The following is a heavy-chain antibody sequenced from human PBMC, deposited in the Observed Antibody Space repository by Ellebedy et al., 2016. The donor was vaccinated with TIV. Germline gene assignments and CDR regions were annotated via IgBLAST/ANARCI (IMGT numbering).Heavy chain of an antibody. CDR1: GCPIRSSSYY. D-gene: IGHD3-3*01. V-gene: IGHV4-39*01. Sequence: MPSETLSLTCTVSGCPIRSSSYYWGWIRQPPGKGLEWIGSIYYCGSTYYNPSLKSRVTISVDTSKNQFSLKLSSVTAADTALYYCARQRFLDNHRPPPHSWGQGTLVTVSS. CDR2: IYYCGST. J-gene: IGHJ4*02. CDR3: ARQRFLDNHRPPPHS.